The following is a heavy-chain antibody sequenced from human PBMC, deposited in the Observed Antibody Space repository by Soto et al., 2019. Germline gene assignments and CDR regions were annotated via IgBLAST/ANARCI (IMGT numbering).Heavy chain of an antibody. V-gene: IGHV1-18*04. CDR2: IKVDSGYT. D-gene: IGHD3-9*01. CDR1: GYPFIKYG. CDR3: ATSDDTGFDP. Sequence: QLQLVQSAAEVKKPGASVRVSCKAYGYPFIKYGISWIRQAPEQGLEWMGWIKVDSGYTNYAQKFQGRVTMTADTSSYTAFMELRSVRLDDTAVYFCATSDDTGFDPWGQGTLVSVSS. J-gene: IGHJ5*02.